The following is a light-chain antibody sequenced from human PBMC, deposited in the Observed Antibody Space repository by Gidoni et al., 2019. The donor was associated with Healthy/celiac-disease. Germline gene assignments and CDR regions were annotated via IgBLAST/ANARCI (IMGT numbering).Light chain of an antibody. CDR1: PGISSY. V-gene: IGKV1-8*01. Sequence: AIRMTQSPSSFSASTGDRVTITCQASPGISSYLAWYQQKPGEAPNLLFYAASTFHSGVPSMCGSSASTAYFTLTSSCLQSEFFATYCYQRYYSYPLTFGGGTKVEIK. CDR3: QRYYSYPLT. J-gene: IGKJ4*01. CDR2: AAS.